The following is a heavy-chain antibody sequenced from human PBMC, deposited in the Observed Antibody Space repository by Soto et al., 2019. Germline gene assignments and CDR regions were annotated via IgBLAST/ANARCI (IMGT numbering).Heavy chain of an antibody. CDR1: GYTFTSYD. CDR3: ARGGAYCGGDCYYYYYGMDV. Sequence: QVQLVQSGAEVKKPGASVKVSCKASGYTFTSYDINWVRQATGQGLEWMGWMNPNSGNTGYAQKFQGRVTMTRNTSISTAYMDLSSLRSEDTAVYYCARGGAYCGGDCYYYYYGMDVWGQGTTVTVSS. J-gene: IGHJ6*02. D-gene: IGHD2-21*02. V-gene: IGHV1-8*01. CDR2: MNPNSGNT.